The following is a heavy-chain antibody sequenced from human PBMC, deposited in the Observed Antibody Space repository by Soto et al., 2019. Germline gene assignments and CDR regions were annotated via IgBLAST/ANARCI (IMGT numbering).Heavy chain of an antibody. D-gene: IGHD1-1*01. CDR3: ASGFKVRVERSYGMDV. J-gene: IGHJ6*02. V-gene: IGHV3-30-3*01. Sequence: QVQLVESGGGVVQPGRSLRLSCAASGFTFSSYAMHWVRQAPGKGLEWVAVISYDGSNKYYADSVKGRFTISRDNSKNTLYLQMNSLRAEDTAVYYCASGFKVRVERSYGMDVWGQGTTVTVSS. CDR2: ISYDGSNK. CDR1: GFTFSSYA.